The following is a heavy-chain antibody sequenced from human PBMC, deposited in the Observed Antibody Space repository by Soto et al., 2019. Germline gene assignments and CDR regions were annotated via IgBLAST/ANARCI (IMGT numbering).Heavy chain of an antibody. J-gene: IGHJ3*02. Sequence: QVQLVQSGAEVKKPGASVKVSCKASGYTFTGYYMHWVRQAPGQGLEWMGWINPNSGGTNYAQKFQGWVTMTRDTSISTAYMELSRLRSDDTAVYYCASGFRDIVVVPAASDAFDIWGQGTMVTVSS. CDR3: ASGFRDIVVVPAASDAFDI. D-gene: IGHD2-2*01. V-gene: IGHV1-2*04. CDR1: GYTFTGYY. CDR2: INPNSGGT.